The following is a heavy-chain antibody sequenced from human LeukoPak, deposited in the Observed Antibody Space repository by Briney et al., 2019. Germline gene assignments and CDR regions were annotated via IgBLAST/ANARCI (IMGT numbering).Heavy chain of an antibody. V-gene: IGHV4-34*01. D-gene: IGHD5-24*01. CDR1: GGSFSGYY. CDR2: INNSGST. Sequence: SETLSLTCAVYGGSFSGYYWNWIRQPPGKGLEWIGEINNSGSTNYNPSLKSRVTISRDTSKNQFSLKLSSVTAADTAVYYCARDHGDGYNYYYYYYMDVWGKGTTVTVSS. CDR3: ARDHGDGYNYYYYYYMDV. J-gene: IGHJ6*03.